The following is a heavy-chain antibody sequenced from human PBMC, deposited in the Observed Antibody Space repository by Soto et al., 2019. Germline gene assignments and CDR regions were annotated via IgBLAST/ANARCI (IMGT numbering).Heavy chain of an antibody. V-gene: IGHV3-43D*04. CDR3: AKGGGYSYGLMNY. CDR1: GFTFDDYA. Sequence: EVQLVESGGVVVQPGGSLRLCCAASGFTFDDYAMQWVRQAPGKGLEWVSLIDWDGGTTYYADSVKGRFTISRDNSKNSLYQQMNSLRPEDTAFYYCAKGGGYSYGLMNYWGQGTLVTVSS. CDR2: IDWDGGTT. D-gene: IGHD5-18*01. J-gene: IGHJ4*02.